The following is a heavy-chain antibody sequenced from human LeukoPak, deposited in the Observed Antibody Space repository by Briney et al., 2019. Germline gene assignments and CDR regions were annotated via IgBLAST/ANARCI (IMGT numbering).Heavy chain of an antibody. J-gene: IGHJ4*02. Sequence: SETLSLTCAVHGGSFSGYYWTWIRQPPGKGLEWIGEIIDTGSTKYTSSLKSRVTISVDTSKNQFSLKLSSLTAADTAVYYCAREVAGTPFIDYWGQGTLVTVSS. CDR3: AREVAGTPFIDY. CDR1: GGSFSGYY. V-gene: IGHV4-34*12. CDR2: IIDTGST. D-gene: IGHD1-14*01.